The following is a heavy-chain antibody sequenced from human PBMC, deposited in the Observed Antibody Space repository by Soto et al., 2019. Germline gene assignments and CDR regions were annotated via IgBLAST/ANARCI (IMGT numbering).Heavy chain of an antibody. V-gene: IGHV4-61*01. CDR1: GGSVSSGSYY. J-gene: IGHJ6*02. CDR2: IYYSGST. D-gene: IGHD3-9*01. CDR3: ARIPYDILTGYGYYGMDV. Sequence: QVQLQESGPGLVKPSETLSLTCTVSGGSVSSGSYYWSWIRQPPGKGLEWIGYIYYSGSTNYNPSPKSRVTISVDTSKSRFSRKLSSVTAADTAVYYCARIPYDILTGYGYYGMDVWGQGTTVTVSS.